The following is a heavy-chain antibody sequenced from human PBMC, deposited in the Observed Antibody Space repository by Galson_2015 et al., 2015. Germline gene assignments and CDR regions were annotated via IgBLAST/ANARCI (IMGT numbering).Heavy chain of an antibody. J-gene: IGHJ4*02. Sequence: SLRLSCAASGLTFSSYSMNWVRQAPGKGLEWVSSISSSSSYIYYADSVKGRFTISRDNAKNSLYLQMNSLRAEDTAVYYCAREGVGSGSFDYWGQGTLVTVSS. CDR3: AREGVGSGSFDY. D-gene: IGHD3-10*01. V-gene: IGHV3-21*01. CDR2: ISSSSSYI. CDR1: GLTFSSYS.